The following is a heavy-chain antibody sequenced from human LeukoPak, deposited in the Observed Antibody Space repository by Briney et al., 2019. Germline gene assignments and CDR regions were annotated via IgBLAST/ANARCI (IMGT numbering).Heavy chain of an antibody. D-gene: IGHD6-13*01. CDR3: ARDSGSSSSGEGDY. V-gene: IGHV4-39*02. J-gene: IGHJ4*02. Sequence: SETLSLTCTVSGDSIRSSNSYRGWIRQPPGKGLEWIGSMYYSGSSYYNPSLKSQVTISADTSKNQFSLKLTSVTAADTAVYYCARDSGSSSSGEGDYWGQGTLVTVSS. CDR2: MYYSGSS. CDR1: GDSIRSSNSY.